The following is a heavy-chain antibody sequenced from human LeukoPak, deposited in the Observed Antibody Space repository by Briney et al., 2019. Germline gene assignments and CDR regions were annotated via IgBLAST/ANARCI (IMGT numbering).Heavy chain of an antibody. D-gene: IGHD1-1*01. CDR3: AASSQLGSYNWFDP. J-gene: IGHJ5*02. CDR2: IDQSRST. CDR1: GASFSDRY. V-gene: IGHV4-34*01. Sequence: SETLSLTCAVYGASFSDRYWTWIRQPPGKGLEWIGEIDQSRSTECNPSLKGRVTISLDTSKNQFSLDLTSVTAADTAIYYCAASSQLGSYNWFDPWGQGTPVTVSS.